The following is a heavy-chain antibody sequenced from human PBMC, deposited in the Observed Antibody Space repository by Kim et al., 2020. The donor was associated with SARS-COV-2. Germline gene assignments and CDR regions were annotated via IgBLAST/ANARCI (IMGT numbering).Heavy chain of an antibody. J-gene: IGHJ3*02. CDR2: ISGSGGST. D-gene: IGHD1-26*01. V-gene: IGHV3-23*01. Sequence: GGSLRLSCAASGFTFSSYAMSWVRQAPGKGLEWVSAISGSGGSTYYADSVKGRFTISRDNSKNTLYLQMNSLRAEDTAVYYCAKDGRFPLKWELLHNAFDIWGQGTMVTVSS. CDR1: GFTFSSYA. CDR3: AKDGRFPLKWELLHNAFDI.